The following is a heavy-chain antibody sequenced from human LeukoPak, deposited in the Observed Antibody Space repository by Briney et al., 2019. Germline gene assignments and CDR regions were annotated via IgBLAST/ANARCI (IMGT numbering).Heavy chain of an antibody. Sequence: SGGSLRLSCAASGFTFRTYGMHWVRQAPGKGLEWVAVIWYDGSDKYHADSVKGRFTISRDNSKNMLYLQMNSLRAEDTAVYYCASSSGWYLSSDYWGQGTLVTVSS. V-gene: IGHV3-33*01. CDR1: GFTFRTYG. CDR2: IWYDGSDK. J-gene: IGHJ4*02. D-gene: IGHD6-19*01. CDR3: ASSSGWYLSSDY.